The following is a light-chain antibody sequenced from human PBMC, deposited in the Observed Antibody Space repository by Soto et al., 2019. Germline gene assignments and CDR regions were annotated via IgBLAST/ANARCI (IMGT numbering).Light chain of an antibody. CDR1: QSVSSTY. CDR2: GAS. V-gene: IGKV3-20*01. J-gene: IGKJ1*01. CDR3: QQDGSPGT. Sequence: VVSQSPGTLSLSTGERATLSCRASQSVSSTYLAWYQQKPGQPRSLLIYGASKPATGIPDRFSGSGSGTAFTLSISRLEPEDFAVYYCQQDGSPGTCGQGTK.